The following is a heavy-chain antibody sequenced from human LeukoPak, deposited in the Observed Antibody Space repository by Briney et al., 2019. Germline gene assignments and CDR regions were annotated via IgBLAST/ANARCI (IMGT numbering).Heavy chain of an antibody. CDR1: GGSISSSSYY. D-gene: IGHD3-10*01. Sequence: SETLSLTCTVSGGSISSSSYYWGWIRQPPGKGLEWIGSIYYSGSTYYNPSLKSRVTISVDTSKNQFSLKLSSVTAADTAVYYCARATYGSGHGAYYYYYMDVWGKGTTVTVSS. CDR2: IYYSGST. J-gene: IGHJ6*03. CDR3: ARATYGSGHGAYYYYYMDV. V-gene: IGHV4-39*07.